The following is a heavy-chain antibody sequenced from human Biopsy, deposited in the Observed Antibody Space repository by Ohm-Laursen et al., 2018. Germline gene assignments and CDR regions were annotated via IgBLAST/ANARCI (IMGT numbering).Heavy chain of an antibody. Sequence: SVKVSCKVSGYTLTELSMHWVRQAPGQGLEWLGGNIPILGTGNYAQKFQDRVTVAADTSTSTATMELRSLRSDDTAVYYCATKLTGYFHHWGQGTLVIVSS. V-gene: IGHV1-69*06. J-gene: IGHJ1*01. CDR3: ATKLTGYFHH. CDR2: NIPILGTG. D-gene: IGHD1-1*01. CDR1: GYTLTELS.